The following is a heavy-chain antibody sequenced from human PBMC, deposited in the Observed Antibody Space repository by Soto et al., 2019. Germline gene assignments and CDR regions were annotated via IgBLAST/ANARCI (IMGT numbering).Heavy chain of an antibody. CDR2: ISSSSSTI. CDR1: GFTFSSYS. J-gene: IGHJ6*02. V-gene: IGHV3-48*02. D-gene: IGHD3-3*01. CDR3: ACTTRITIFGVGYYYGMDV. Sequence: EVQLVESGGGLVQPGGSLRLSCAASGFTFSSYSMNWVRQAPGKGLEWVSYISSSSSTIYYADSVKGRFTISRDNAKNSLYLQMNSLRDEDTAVYYCACTTRITIFGVGYYYGMDVWGQGTTVTVSS.